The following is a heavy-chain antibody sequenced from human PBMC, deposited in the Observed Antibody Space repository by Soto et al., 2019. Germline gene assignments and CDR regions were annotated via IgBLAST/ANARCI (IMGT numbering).Heavy chain of an antibody. J-gene: IGHJ4*02. D-gene: IGHD2-2*01. CDR3: AKGSSSSRPYYFDY. CDR2: VTGGSGET. CDR1: GFTCSSDV. Sequence: EVQLLEAGGGLVQPGGSLRVSCATSGFTCSSDVMSWVRQVPGKGLEWVSAVTGGSGETYHADSVKGRFTISRDNSKNTLFLQMNSLRAEDTAVYYCAKGSSSSRPYYFDYWGRGTLVTVSS. V-gene: IGHV3-23*01.